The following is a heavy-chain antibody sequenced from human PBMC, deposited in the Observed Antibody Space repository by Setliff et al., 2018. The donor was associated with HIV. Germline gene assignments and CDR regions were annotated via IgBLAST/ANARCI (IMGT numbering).Heavy chain of an antibody. V-gene: IGHV4-59*08. CDR1: GGSISTYY. CDR2: IYFTGSS. Sequence: SETLSLTCTVSGGSISTYYWSWIRQPPGKGLEWIGSIYFTGSSDNNPSLKSRVTLSVDTSKNQFSLKLGSVTAADTAVYYCASPASGGSSGQYHYWGQGTLVTVSS. CDR3: ASPASGGSSGQYHY. J-gene: IGHJ4*02. D-gene: IGHD6-19*01.